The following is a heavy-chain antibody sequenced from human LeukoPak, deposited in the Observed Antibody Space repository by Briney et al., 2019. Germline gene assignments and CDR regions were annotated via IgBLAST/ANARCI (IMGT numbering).Heavy chain of an antibody. CDR3: ARDRATVANTLGYFDY. J-gene: IGHJ4*02. Sequence: PGGSLRLSCSASGFTFSSYAMHWVRQAPGKGLEWVANIKQDGSEKYYVDSVKGRFTISRDNAKNSLYLQMNSLRAEDTAVYYCARDRATVANTLGYFDYWGQGTLVTVSS. CDR1: GFTFSSYA. D-gene: IGHD5-12*01. CDR2: IKQDGSEK. V-gene: IGHV3-7*04.